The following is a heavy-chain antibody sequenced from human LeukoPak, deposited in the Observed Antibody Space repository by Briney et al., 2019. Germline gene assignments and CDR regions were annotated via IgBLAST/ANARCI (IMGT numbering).Heavy chain of an antibody. Sequence: SETLSLTCAVYGGSFSGYYWSWIRQPPGKGLEWIGEINHSRSTNYNPSLKSRVTITVDTSKNQFSLKLISVTAADTAVYYCASYRKNYYGSGSYHDYWGHGTLVTVSS. J-gene: IGHJ4*01. CDR3: ASYRKNYYGSGSYHDY. CDR2: INHSRST. CDR1: GGSFSGYY. D-gene: IGHD3-10*01. V-gene: IGHV4-34*01.